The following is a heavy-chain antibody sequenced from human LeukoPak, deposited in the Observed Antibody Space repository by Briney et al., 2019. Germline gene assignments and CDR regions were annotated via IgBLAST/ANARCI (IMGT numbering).Heavy chain of an antibody. CDR2: IRNKANSYAT. D-gene: IGHD5/OR15-5a*01. J-gene: IGHJ6*02. CDR3: TRRVGDSYFYGMDV. V-gene: IGHV3-73*01. CDR1: GFTFSSYA. Sequence: GGSLRLSCAASGFTFSSYAMSWVRQAPGKGLEWVGRIRNKANSYATAYAESVKGRFTISRDDSENTAYLQMNSLKTEDTAVYYCTRRVGDSYFYGMDVWGQGTPVTVSS.